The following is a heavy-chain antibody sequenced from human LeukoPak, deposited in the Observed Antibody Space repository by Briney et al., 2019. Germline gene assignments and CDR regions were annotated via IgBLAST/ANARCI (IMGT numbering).Heavy chain of an antibody. CDR1: GFTFSNYA. Sequence: GGSLRLSCAASGFTFSNYAMTWVRQAPGKGLEWVSAISGSDGSTYYSDSVTGRFTISRDNSKNTLYLRMTSLRPDDTAVYYRAKDGYDFWSAYQIDLWGQGTAVTVSS. CDR3: AKDGYDFWSAYQIDL. D-gene: IGHD3-3*01. V-gene: IGHV3-23*01. J-gene: IGHJ5*02. CDR2: ISGSDGST.